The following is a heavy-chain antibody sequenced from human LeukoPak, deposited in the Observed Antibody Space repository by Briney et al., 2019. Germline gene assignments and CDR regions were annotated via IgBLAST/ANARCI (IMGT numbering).Heavy chain of an antibody. Sequence: GESLKISCKGSGYSFTSYWIGWVRQMPGKGLEWMGIIYPGDSDTRYSPSFQGQVTISADKSISTAYLQWSSLKASDTAMYYCARGSPSSSWYAAFDIWGQGTMVTVSS. J-gene: IGHJ3*02. D-gene: IGHD6-13*01. CDR1: GYSFTSYW. V-gene: IGHV5-51*01. CDR3: ARGSPSSSWYAAFDI. CDR2: IYPGDSDT.